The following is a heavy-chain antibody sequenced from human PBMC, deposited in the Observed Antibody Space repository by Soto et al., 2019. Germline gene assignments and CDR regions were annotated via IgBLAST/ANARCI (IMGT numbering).Heavy chain of an antibody. V-gene: IGHV4-34*01. J-gene: IGHJ6*03. CDR3: ARGGGCTNGVCYNYYYYYMDV. CDR2: INHSGST. Sequence: QVQLQQWGAGLLKPSETLSLTCAVYGGSFSGYYWSWIRQPPGKGLEWIGEINHSGSTNYNPSLTRRVTISVDTSKNTFSLKLSCVTAADTAVYYCARGGGCTNGVCYNYYYYYMDVWGKGTTVTVSS. D-gene: IGHD2-8*01. CDR1: GGSFSGYY.